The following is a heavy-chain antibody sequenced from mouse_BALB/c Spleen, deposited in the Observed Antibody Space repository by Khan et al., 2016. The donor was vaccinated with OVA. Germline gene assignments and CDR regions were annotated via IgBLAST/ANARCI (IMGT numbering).Heavy chain of an antibody. CDR3: AREGAYYRSDGWFTY. Sequence: QVQLQQSGAELARPGASVKMSCKASGYTFTSYTIHWVKQRPGQGLEWIGYINPSSGYTNYNQKFKDKATLTADKSSSTAYMQLSSLTSDDSAVYYCAREGAYYRSDGWFTYWGQGTLVTGSA. CDR2: INPSSGYT. J-gene: IGHJ3*01. CDR1: GYTFTSYT. V-gene: IGHV1-4*01. D-gene: IGHD2-14*01.